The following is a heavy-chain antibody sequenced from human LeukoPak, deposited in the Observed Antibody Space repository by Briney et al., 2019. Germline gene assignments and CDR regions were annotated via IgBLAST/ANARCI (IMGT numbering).Heavy chain of an antibody. CDR1: GFTASSNY. CDR3: ARVRGYYDSSGYGFDY. D-gene: IGHD3-22*01. CDR2: IYSGGST. Sequence: PGGSLRLSCAASGFTASSNYMSWVRQAPGKGLEWASVIYSGGSTYYADSVKGRFTISRDNSKNTLYLQMNSLRAEDTAVYYCARVRGYYDSSGYGFDYWGQGTLVTVSS. J-gene: IGHJ4*02. V-gene: IGHV3-53*01.